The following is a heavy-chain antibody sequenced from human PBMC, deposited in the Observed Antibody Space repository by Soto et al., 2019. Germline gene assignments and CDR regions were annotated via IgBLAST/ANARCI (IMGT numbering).Heavy chain of an antibody. Sequence: KASETLSLTCTVSGGSISSGGYYWSWIRQHPGKGLEWIGYIYYSGSTYYNPSLKSRVTISVDTSKNQFSLKLSSVTAADTAVYYCARDRVGATSAGYYYYGMDVWGQGTTVTVSS. D-gene: IGHD1-26*01. CDR2: IYYSGST. CDR3: ARDRVGATSAGYYYYGMDV. J-gene: IGHJ6*02. V-gene: IGHV4-31*03. CDR1: GGSISSGGYY.